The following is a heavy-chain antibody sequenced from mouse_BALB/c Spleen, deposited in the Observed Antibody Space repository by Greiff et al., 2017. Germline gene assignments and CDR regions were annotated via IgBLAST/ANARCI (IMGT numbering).Heavy chain of an antibody. V-gene: IGHV1-54*03. J-gene: IGHJ1*01. Sequence: VQRVESGAELVRPGTSVKVSCKASGYAFTNYLIEWVKQRPGQGLEWIGVINPGSGGTNYNEKFKGKATLTADKSSSTAYMQLSSLTSDDSAVYFSARGTTVVAYWYFDVWGAGTTVTVSS. CDR3: ARGTTVVAYWYFDV. CDR2: INPGSGGT. CDR1: GYAFTNYL. D-gene: IGHD1-1*01.